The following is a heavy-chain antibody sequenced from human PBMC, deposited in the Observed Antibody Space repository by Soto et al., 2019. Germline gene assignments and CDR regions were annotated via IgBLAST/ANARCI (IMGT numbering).Heavy chain of an antibody. Sequence: SETRSLSCTVSGGSISSSSYYWGWIRQPPGKGLEWIGSIYYSGSTYYNPSLKSRVTISVDTSKNQFSLKLSSVTAADTAVYYCARGEYSSSSRGDDYYYYGMDVWGQGTTVT. V-gene: IGHV4-39*01. CDR2: IYYSGST. CDR1: GGSISSSSYY. D-gene: IGHD6-6*01. J-gene: IGHJ6*02. CDR3: ARGEYSSSSRGDDYYYYGMDV.